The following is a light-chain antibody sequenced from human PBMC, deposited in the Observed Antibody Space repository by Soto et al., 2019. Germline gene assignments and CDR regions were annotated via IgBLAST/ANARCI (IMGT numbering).Light chain of an antibody. CDR3: NSYAGSDTYV. Sequence: QSALTQPPSASGSPGQSVTISCTGTSRDVGGYNYVSWFQQHPGKAPKLLIYAVSQRPSGVPDRFSGSKSDNTAFLTVSGLQAEDEADYYFNSYAGSDTYVFGTGTKVTVL. V-gene: IGLV2-8*01. CDR2: AVS. J-gene: IGLJ1*01. CDR1: SRDVGGYNY.